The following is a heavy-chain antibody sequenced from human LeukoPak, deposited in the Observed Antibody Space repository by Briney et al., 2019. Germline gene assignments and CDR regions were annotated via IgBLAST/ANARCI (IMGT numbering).Heavy chain of an antibody. D-gene: IGHD4-17*01. V-gene: IGHV1-69*05. Sequence: ASVKVSCKASGGTFSSYAISWVRQAPGQGLEWMGRIIPVFGIANYAQKFQGRVTITTDESTSTAYMELSSLRSEDTAVYYCARDMVADGDYGAYMDVWGKGTTVTVSS. CDR3: ARDMVADGDYGAYMDV. CDR1: GGTFSSYA. J-gene: IGHJ6*03. CDR2: IIPVFGIA.